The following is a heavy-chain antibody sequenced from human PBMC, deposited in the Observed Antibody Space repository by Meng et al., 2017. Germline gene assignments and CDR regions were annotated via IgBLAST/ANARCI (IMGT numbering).Heavy chain of an antibody. V-gene: IGHV3-30*01. D-gene: IGHD1-26*01. Sequence: QVEVVEAGGGVVQPGRSLRLSCAASGFTFSSYAMHWVRQAPGKGLEWVAVISYDGSNKYYADSVKGRFTISRDNSKNTLYLQMNSLRAEDTAVYYCARMGQVGATFDYWGQGTLVTVSS. CDR2: ISYDGSNK. CDR1: GFTFSSYA. CDR3: ARMGQVGATFDY. J-gene: IGHJ4*02.